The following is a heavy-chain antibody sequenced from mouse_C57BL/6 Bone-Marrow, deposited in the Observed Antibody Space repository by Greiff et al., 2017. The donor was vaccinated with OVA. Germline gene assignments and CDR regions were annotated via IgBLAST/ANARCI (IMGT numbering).Heavy chain of an antibody. D-gene: IGHD1-1*01. CDR1: GYSITSGYY. CDR3: ARARSDYYGFYFDY. CDR2: ISYDGSN. Sequence: EVQLQESGPGLVKPSQSLSLTCSVTGYSITSGYYWNWIRQFPGNKLEWMGYISYDGSNNYNPSLKNRISITRDTSKNQFFLKLNSVTTEDTATYYCARARSDYYGFYFDYWGQGTTLTVSS. V-gene: IGHV3-6*01. J-gene: IGHJ2*01.